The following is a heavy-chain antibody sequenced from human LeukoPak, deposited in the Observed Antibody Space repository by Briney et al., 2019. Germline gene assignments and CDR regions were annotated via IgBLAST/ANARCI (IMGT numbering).Heavy chain of an antibody. Sequence: GGSPRLSCAASGFTFSSYAMSWVRQAPGKGLEWVSAISGSGGSTYYADSVKGRFTISRDNSKNTLYLQMNSLRAEDTAVYYCAKDRTLTGITMVRGVTSFDYWGQGTLVTVSS. CDR1: GFTFSSYA. CDR2: ISGSGGST. V-gene: IGHV3-23*01. D-gene: IGHD3-10*01. CDR3: AKDRTLTGITMVRGVTSFDY. J-gene: IGHJ4*02.